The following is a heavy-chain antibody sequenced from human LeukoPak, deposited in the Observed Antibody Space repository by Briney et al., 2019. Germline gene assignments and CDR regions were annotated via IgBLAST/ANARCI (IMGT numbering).Heavy chain of an antibody. V-gene: IGHV3-21*01. CDR3: ARVIRRGIAPGAFDY. J-gene: IGHJ4*02. CDR2: ISSSSSYI. Sequence: GGSLRLSCAASGFTFSSNWMTWVRQAPGKGLEWVSSISSSSSYIYYADSVKGRFTISRDNAKNSLYVQMNSLRAEDTAVYYCARVIRRGIAPGAFDYWGQGTLVTVSS. D-gene: IGHD6-13*01. CDR1: GFTFSSNW.